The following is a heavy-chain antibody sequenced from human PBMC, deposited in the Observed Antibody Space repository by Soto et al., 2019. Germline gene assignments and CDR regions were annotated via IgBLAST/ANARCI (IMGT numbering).Heavy chain of an antibody. CDR1: GYTFTSYY. Sequence: GASVKVSCKASGYTFTSYYMHWVRQAPGQGLEWMGIINPSGGSTSYAQKFQGRVTMTRDTSTSTVYMELSSLRSEDTAVYYCARGLVLRFLEWLSGGMDVWGQGTTVTVSS. V-gene: IGHV1-46*01. D-gene: IGHD3-3*01. CDR2: INPSGGST. CDR3: ARGLVLRFLEWLSGGMDV. J-gene: IGHJ6*02.